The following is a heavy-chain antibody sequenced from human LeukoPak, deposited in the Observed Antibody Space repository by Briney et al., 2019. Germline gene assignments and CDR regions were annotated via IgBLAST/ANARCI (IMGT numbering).Heavy chain of an antibody. CDR1: GFTLSGHW. Sequence: GGSLRLSCAASGFTLSGHWMTWVRQAPGKGLEWVANINQDGSAKYYVDSVKGRLTISRDNAKNSMYLQMNSLRAEDTAVYYCARWGIRGTAHQLDYWGQGTLVTVSS. J-gene: IGHJ4*02. CDR3: ARWGIRGTAHQLDY. D-gene: IGHD1-7*01. CDR2: INQDGSAK. V-gene: IGHV3-7*01.